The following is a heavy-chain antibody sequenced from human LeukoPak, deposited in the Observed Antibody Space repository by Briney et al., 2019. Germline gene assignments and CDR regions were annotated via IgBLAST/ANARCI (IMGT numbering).Heavy chain of an antibody. V-gene: IGHV6-1*01. D-gene: IGHD3-9*01. CDR3: AGFDIFHH. J-gene: IGHJ1*01. CDR2: TYYRSKWYT. Sequence: SQTLSLTCAISGDSVSSNSASWNWIRQSPSRGLEWLGRTYYRSKWYTDYAESVKGRITINPDTSKNEVSLQLNSVTLEDTAVYYCAGFDIFHHWGQGTLVTVTS. CDR1: GDSVSSNSAS.